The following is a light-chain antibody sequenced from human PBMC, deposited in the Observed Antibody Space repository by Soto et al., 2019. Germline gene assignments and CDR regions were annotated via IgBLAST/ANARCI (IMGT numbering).Light chain of an antibody. CDR1: QSVSSSY. Sequence: EIVMTQSPATLSVSPGERATLSCRASQSVSSSYLAWYQQKPGQAPRLLIYGASTRATGIPARFSGSGSGTEFTLTISSLQPEDFAVYYCQQYNHWPGTFGQGTKVDIK. CDR3: QQYNHWPGT. J-gene: IGKJ1*01. CDR2: GAS. V-gene: IGKV3-15*01.